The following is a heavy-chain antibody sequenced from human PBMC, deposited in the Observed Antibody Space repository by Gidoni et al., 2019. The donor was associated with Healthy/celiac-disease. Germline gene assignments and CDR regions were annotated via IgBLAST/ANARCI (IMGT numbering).Heavy chain of an antibody. CDR3: ARGRAPLVLVVYAIIFDY. Sequence: QVQLQQWGAGLLKPSEPLSLTCAVYGGSFRGYYWSWIRQPPGKGLEWIGEIKHSGSTNYNPSLKSRVTISVYTSKNPFSLKLSSVTAADTAVYYCARGRAPLVLVVYAIIFDYWGQGTLVTVSS. CDR2: IKHSGST. CDR1: GGSFRGYY. J-gene: IGHJ4*02. D-gene: IGHD2-8*02. V-gene: IGHV4-34*01.